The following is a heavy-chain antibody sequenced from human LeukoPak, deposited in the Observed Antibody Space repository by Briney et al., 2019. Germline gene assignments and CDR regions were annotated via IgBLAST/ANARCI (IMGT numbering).Heavy chain of an antibody. V-gene: IGHV4-34*01. J-gene: IGHJ6*02. CDR2: INHSGST. D-gene: IGHD3-10*01. CDR3: ARVRGVRGVSYYYYGMDV. CDR1: GGSFSGYY. Sequence: SETLSLTCAVYGGSFSGYYWSWIRQPPGKGLEWIGEINHSGSTNYNPSLKSRVTISVDTSKNQFSLKLSSVTAADTAVYYCARVRGVRGVSYYYYGMDVWGQGTTVTVSS.